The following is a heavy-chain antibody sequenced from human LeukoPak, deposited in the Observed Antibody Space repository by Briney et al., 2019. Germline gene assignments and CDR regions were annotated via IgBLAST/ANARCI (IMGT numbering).Heavy chain of an antibody. D-gene: IGHD3-3*01. V-gene: IGHV4-31*03. Sequence: SETLSLTCTVSGGSISSGGYYWSWIRQHPGKGLEWIGYIYYSGSTYYNPSLKSRVTISVDTSKNQFSLRLSSVTAADTAVYYCARGRANYDFWSGYLDAFDIWGQGTMVTVSS. CDR2: IYYSGST. J-gene: IGHJ3*02. CDR3: ARGRANYDFWSGYLDAFDI. CDR1: GGSISSGGYY.